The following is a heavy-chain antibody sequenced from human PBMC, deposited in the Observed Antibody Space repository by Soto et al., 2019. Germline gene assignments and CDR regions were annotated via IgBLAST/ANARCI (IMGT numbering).Heavy chain of an antibody. CDR3: AGMPYTSGLRFDP. J-gene: IGHJ5*02. D-gene: IGHD6-19*01. Sequence: PSETLSLTCNMSGDSYSISTYSWSWIRQPPGKALQWIGFIYQSGVTSYNPSFASRVSISLDRSNNQCSLKLKSVTAADTAVYFCAGMPYTSGLRFDPWGPGTLVTVSS. CDR2: IYQSGVT. CDR1: GDSYSISTYS. V-gene: IGHV4-30-2*01.